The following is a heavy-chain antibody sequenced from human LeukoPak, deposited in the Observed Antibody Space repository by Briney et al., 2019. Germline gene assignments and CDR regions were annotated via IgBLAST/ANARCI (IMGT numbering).Heavy chain of an antibody. V-gene: IGHV4-34*01. D-gene: IGHD3-10*01. CDR1: DGSLSDYI. Sequence: SETLSLTRAVYDGSLSDYIWSWIRQPPGKELEWVGEINHGGGTNSNPSLRSRLTMSVDTSKNQLSLTLSSVTAADTALYYCARDRIGGSRRHGSPIWGQGTMVTVSS. CDR3: ARDRIGGSRRHGSPI. J-gene: IGHJ3*02. CDR2: INHGGGT.